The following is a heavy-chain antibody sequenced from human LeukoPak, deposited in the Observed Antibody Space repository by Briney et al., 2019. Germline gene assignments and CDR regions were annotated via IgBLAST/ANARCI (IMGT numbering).Heavy chain of an antibody. J-gene: IGHJ4*02. CDR1: GFTFSSHS. D-gene: IGHD3-22*01. Sequence: GGSLRLSCAASGFTFSSHSMNWVRQAPGKGLEWVSVITSSSDYIYYADSLKGRFTVSRDNAKNSLYLQVNSLRAEDTAVYYCVRESVYYDSSGYYNVPDYWGQGTLVTVSS. CDR3: VRESVYYDSSGYYNVPDY. V-gene: IGHV3-21*01. CDR2: ITSSSDYI.